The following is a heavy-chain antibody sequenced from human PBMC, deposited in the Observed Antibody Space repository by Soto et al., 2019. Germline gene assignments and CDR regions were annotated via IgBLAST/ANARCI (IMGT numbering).Heavy chain of an antibody. Sequence: QLQLQESGPGLVKPSETLSLTCTVSGGSISSSSYYWGWIRQPPGKGLGWIGSIYYSGSTYYNPSLKRRVTISVDTSKNQFSLMLSSVTAADTAVYYCARLLPAITTVAGRWCQGTMVTVSS. CDR1: GGSISSSSYY. V-gene: IGHV4-39*01. J-gene: IGHJ3*01. D-gene: IGHD6-19*01. CDR3: ARLLPAITTVAGR. CDR2: IYYSGST.